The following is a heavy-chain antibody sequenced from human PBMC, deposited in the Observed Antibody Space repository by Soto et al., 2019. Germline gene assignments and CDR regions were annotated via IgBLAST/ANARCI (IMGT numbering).Heavy chain of an antibody. J-gene: IGHJ5*02. CDR1: GFTFSSHW. CDR3: AAGAGSGWXS. CDR2: TNTDGSST. Sequence: PGGSLRLSCAASGFTFSSHWMHWVRQAPGKALVWVSHTNTDGSSTSYADSVKGRFTISRDNAKNTLHLQMNSLRAEDTAMYYCAAGAGSGWXSWDLGTLVTVSS. V-gene: IGHV3-74*01. D-gene: IGHD6-19*01.